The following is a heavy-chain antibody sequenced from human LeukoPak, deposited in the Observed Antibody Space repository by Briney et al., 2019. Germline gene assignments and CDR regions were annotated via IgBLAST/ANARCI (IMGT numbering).Heavy chain of an antibody. CDR3: ARGEYNWNDFDY. D-gene: IGHD1-1*01. J-gene: IGHJ4*02. CDR1: GFTFSSYS. V-gene: IGHV3-21*01. Sequence: PGGSLRLSCAASGFTFSSYSMNWVRQAPGKGLEWVSSISSSSSYIYYADSVKGRFTISRDNAENSLYLQMNSLRAEDTAVYYCARGEYNWNDFDYWGQGTLVTVSS. CDR2: ISSSSSYI.